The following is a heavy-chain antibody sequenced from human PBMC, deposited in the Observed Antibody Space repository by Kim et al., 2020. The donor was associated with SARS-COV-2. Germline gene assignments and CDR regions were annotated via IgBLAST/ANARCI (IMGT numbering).Heavy chain of an antibody. CDR2: IYYSGST. D-gene: IGHD1-26*01. V-gene: IGHV4-31*03. CDR1: GGSISSGGYY. Sequence: SETLSLTCTVSGGSISSGGYYWSWIRQHPGKGLEWIGYIYYSGSTYYNPSLKSRVTISVDTSKNQFSLKLSSVTAADTAVYYCARGSIVGAMGGYFQHWGQGTLVTVSS. J-gene: IGHJ1*01. CDR3: ARGSIVGAMGGYFQH.